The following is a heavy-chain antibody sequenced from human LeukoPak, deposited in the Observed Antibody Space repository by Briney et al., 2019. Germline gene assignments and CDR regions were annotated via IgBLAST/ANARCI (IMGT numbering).Heavy chain of an antibody. D-gene: IGHD3-22*01. Sequence: ASVKVSCKASGYTFTGYYMHWVRQAPGQGLEWMGWINPNSGGTNYAQKFQGRVTMTRDTSISTAYMELSRLRSDDTAVYCCARLRAYYDSSGYYYVQEAFDIWGQGTMVTVSS. J-gene: IGHJ3*02. V-gene: IGHV1-2*02. CDR2: INPNSGGT. CDR1: GYTFTGYY. CDR3: ARLRAYYDSSGYYYVQEAFDI.